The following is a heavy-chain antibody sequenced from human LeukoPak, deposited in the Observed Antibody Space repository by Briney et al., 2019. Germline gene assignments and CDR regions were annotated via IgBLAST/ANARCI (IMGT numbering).Heavy chain of an antibody. J-gene: IGHJ6*03. CDR3: ARYGSGSYEYYYYYYMDV. D-gene: IGHD3-10*01. CDR1: GFTFSSYE. Sequence: PGGSLRLSCAASGFTFSSYEMNWVRQAPGKGLEWVSYINSSGSTIYYADSVKGRFTISRDNAKNSLYLQMNSLRAEDTAVYYCARYGSGSYEYYYYYYMDVWGKGTTVTVSS. V-gene: IGHV3-48*03. CDR2: INSSGSTI.